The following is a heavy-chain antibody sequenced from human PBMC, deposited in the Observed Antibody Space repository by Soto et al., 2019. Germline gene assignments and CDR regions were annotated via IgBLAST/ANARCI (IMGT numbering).Heavy chain of an antibody. CDR2: ISTSGTTI. Sequence: GGSLRLSCAASGFAFNTYEMNWVRQAPGKGLEWVSYISTSGTTIYYADSVKGRFTISRDNAKNSLYLQMNSLRAEDTAVYFCARVRPGYSYGYPNWFDPWGQGTLVTVS. D-gene: IGHD5-18*01. CDR3: ARVRPGYSYGYPNWFDP. J-gene: IGHJ5*02. CDR1: GFAFNTYE. V-gene: IGHV3-48*03.